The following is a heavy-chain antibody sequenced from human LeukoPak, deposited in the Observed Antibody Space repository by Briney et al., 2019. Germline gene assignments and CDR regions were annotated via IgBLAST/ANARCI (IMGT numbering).Heavy chain of an antibody. Sequence: PGRSLRLSCAASGFTFDDYAMHWVRQAPGKGLEWVSGISWNSGSIGYADSVKGRFTISRDNAKNSLYLQTNSLRAEDTALYYCAKGVRITMVRGAFDIWGQGTMVTVSS. D-gene: IGHD3-10*01. CDR2: ISWNSGSI. CDR3: AKGVRITMVRGAFDI. CDR1: GFTFDDYA. V-gene: IGHV3-9*01. J-gene: IGHJ3*02.